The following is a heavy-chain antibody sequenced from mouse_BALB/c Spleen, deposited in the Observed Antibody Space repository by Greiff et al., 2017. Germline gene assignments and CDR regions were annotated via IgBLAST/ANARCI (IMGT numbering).Heavy chain of an antibody. Sequence: QVQLQQPGAELVRPGASVKLSCKASGYSFTSYWMNWGKQSPGQGLGWIGMIHPSDSETRSNQKFKDKATLTVDKSSSPASMQLSSPTSEDSAVFYCARSGYSLYGNYGPFDYWGQGTSLTVAS. CDR3: ARSGYSLYGNYGPFDY. CDR1: GYSFTSYW. V-gene: IGHV1-61*01. D-gene: IGHD2-1*01. J-gene: IGHJ2*02. CDR2: IHPSDSET.